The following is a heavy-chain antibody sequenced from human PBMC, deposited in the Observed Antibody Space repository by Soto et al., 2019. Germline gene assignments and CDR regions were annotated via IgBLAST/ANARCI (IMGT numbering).Heavy chain of an antibody. Sequence: EVQLLESGGGLVQPGGSLRLSCAASGFTFSSYAMSWVRQAPGKGLEWVSASSGSGGSTYDADSVKGRFTISRDNSKNTLYLQMNSLRAEDTAVYYCAKVYSSGWYGLEFDYWGQGTLVTVSS. CDR1: GFTFSSYA. D-gene: IGHD6-19*01. CDR2: SSGSGGST. J-gene: IGHJ4*02. V-gene: IGHV3-23*01. CDR3: AKVYSSGWYGLEFDY.